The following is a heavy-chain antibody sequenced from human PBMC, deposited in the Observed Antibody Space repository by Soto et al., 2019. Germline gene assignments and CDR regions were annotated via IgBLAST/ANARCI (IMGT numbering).Heavy chain of an antibody. J-gene: IGHJ6*02. Sequence: SETLSLTCTVSGGSIGSYYWSWIRQPPGKGLEWIGYIYYSGSTNYNPSLKSRVTISVDTSKNQFSLKLSSVTAADTAVYYCARDSEGYYYYGMDVWGQGTTVTVSS. CDR3: ARDSEGYYYYGMDV. D-gene: IGHD3-10*01. CDR2: IYYSGST. CDR1: GGSIGSYY. V-gene: IGHV4-59*01.